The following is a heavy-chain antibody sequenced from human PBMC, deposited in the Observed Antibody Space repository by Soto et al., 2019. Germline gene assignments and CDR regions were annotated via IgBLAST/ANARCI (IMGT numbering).Heavy chain of an antibody. CDR2: VYHTGDT. CDR1: GGTVASSHW. Sequence: SETLSLTCGVSGGTVASSHWWSWVRQSPGGGLEWIGNVYHTGDTNFNPSLQSRVNISVDKSNNQFSLRLNSLTAADTAVYFCAREIVTAGGNNYFDPWGPGTLVTVSS. V-gene: IGHV4-4*02. D-gene: IGHD2-21*02. CDR3: AREIVTAGGNNYFDP. J-gene: IGHJ5*02.